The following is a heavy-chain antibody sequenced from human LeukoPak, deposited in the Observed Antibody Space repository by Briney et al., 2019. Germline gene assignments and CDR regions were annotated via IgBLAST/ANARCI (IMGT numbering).Heavy chain of an antibody. Sequence: PGGSLRLSCAASGFTFSSYAMSWVRQAPGKGLEWVSAISGSGGSTYYADSVKGRFTIPRDNSKNTLYLQMNSLRAEDTAVYYCARGNSAYWGFDYWGQGTLVTVSS. D-gene: IGHD2-21*01. CDR3: ARGNSAYWGFDY. J-gene: IGHJ4*02. V-gene: IGHV3-23*01. CDR2: ISGSGGST. CDR1: GFTFSSYA.